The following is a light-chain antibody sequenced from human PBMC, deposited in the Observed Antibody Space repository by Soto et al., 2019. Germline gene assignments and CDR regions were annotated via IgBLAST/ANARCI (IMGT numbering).Light chain of an antibody. J-gene: IGLJ3*02. CDR2: SNN. CDR3: AAWYDSLNGWV. V-gene: IGLV1-44*01. CDR1: SSDIGSNT. Sequence: QSVLTQPPSAYGTPGQRVTISCSGSSSDIGSNTVNWYQQLPGTAPKLLIYSNNQRPSGVPDRFSGSKSGTSASLAISGLQSEDEADYYCAAWYDSLNGWVFGGGTKVTVL.